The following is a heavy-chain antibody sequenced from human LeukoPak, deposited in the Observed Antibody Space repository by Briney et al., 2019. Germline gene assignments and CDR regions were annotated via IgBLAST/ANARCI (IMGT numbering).Heavy chain of an antibody. V-gene: IGHV4-59*08. J-gene: IGHJ6*03. CDR2: IYYSGST. CDR3: ASSVGARVSVYMDV. Sequence: SESLSLTCTVSGDSISSYYWSWIRQPPAKGLEWIGYIYYSGSTNYNPSLKSRVTISVDTSKNQFSLKLSSVTAADTAVYYCASSVGARVSVYMDVWGKGTTVTVSS. D-gene: IGHD1-26*01. CDR1: GDSISSYY.